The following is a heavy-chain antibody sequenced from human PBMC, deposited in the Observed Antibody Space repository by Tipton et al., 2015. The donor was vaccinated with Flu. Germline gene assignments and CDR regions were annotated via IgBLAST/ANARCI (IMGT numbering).Heavy chain of an antibody. J-gene: IGHJ5*02. D-gene: IGHD3-9*01. CDR1: GGSISSSSYY. V-gene: IGHV4-39*07. CDR2: IYYSGTT. CDR3: AKEGRYNILTNYYNKGVDP. Sequence: TLSLTCTVSGGSISSSSYYWGWIRQPPGKGLEWIGSIYYSGTTYYNPSLKSRVTMSIDTSKNQFSLKVTSVTAADTAVYYFAKEGRYNILTNYYNKGVDPWGEGTLVIVAA.